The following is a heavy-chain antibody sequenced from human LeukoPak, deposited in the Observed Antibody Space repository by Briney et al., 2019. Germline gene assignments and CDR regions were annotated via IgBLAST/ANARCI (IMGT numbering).Heavy chain of an antibody. CDR2: IHNIGTT. CDR1: GGPFSGYF. CDR3: ARRYYYHLRRFPFDF. J-gene: IGHJ4*02. Sequence: KASETLSLTCAVSGGPFSGYFWSWIRQASGKGLEWIGEIHNIGTTNYNPSLNNRVTISEDTYNNQFYLNLPSVTAADTAVYYCARRYYYHLRRFPFDFRRQGTLASVSS. V-gene: IGHV4-34*01. D-gene: IGHD2/OR15-2a*01.